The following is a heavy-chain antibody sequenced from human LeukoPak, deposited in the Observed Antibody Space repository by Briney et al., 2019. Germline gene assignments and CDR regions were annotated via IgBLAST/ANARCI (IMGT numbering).Heavy chain of an antibody. CDR1: GGSINNGGYY. D-gene: IGHD7-27*01. V-gene: IGHV4-30-4*01. CDR3: ARDGDADY. J-gene: IGHJ4*02. CDR2: IYYSGSS. Sequence: PSESLSLTCTVSGGSINNGGYYWSWIRQHPGKGLEWIGYIYYSGSSYYNPSLKSRVTISVDTSKNQFSLKLSSVTAAHTAVYYCARDGDADYWGQGTLVTVSS.